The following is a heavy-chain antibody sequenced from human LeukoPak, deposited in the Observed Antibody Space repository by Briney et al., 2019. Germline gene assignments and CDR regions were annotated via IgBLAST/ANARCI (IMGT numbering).Heavy chain of an antibody. CDR1: GGSISNYY. CDR3: ARGRVWDAFDA. Sequence: SETLSLTCTVSGGSISNYYWSWIRRPPGKGLEWIGYIYYSGSTLYNPSLKSRVTISVDTSKNQFSLKLSSVTDAGTAVYHCARGRVWDAFDAWGQGTMVTVSS. J-gene: IGHJ3*01. CDR2: IYYSGST. D-gene: IGHD6-6*01. V-gene: IGHV4-59*01.